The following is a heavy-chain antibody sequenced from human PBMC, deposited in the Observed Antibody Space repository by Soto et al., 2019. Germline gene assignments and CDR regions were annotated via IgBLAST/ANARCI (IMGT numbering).Heavy chain of an antibody. CDR2: IYSSGGT. CDR1: GGAISGYY. Sequence: SETLSLTCTVSGGAISGYYWTWIRQPAGKGLEWIGRIYSSGGTKYNPSLKSRVTMSLDTSKNQFSLILSSVTAADTAVYYCARGQRFSDSFDPWGQGTLVTVSS. V-gene: IGHV4-4*07. CDR3: ARGQRFSDSFDP. D-gene: IGHD3-3*01. J-gene: IGHJ5*02.